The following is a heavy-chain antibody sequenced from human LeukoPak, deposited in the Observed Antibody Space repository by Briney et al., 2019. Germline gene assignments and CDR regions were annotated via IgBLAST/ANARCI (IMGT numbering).Heavy chain of an antibody. V-gene: IGHV3-21*01. CDR1: GFTLSTYT. CDR2: ISSSSNYI. CDR3: ARRYYDFWSGYSYYFDY. Sequence: PGGSLRLSCAASGFTLSTYTMNWVRQAPGKGLEWVSSISSSSNYIYYADSVKGRFTISRDDAKNSLSLQMNSLRAEDTAVYYCARRYYDFWSGYSYYFDYWGQGTLVTVSS. D-gene: IGHD3-3*01. J-gene: IGHJ4*02.